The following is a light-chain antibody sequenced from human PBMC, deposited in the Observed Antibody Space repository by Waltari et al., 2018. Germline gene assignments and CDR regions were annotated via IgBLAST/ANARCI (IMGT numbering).Light chain of an antibody. CDR1: SNDVGGYNS. J-gene: IGLJ2*01. CDR2: DVS. CDR3: SSQSSNDVVL. Sequence: ASVSWSPGQSVTIFCAGTSNDVGGYNSVSWYQEHPGQAPRVIIYDVSDRPSGVSDRFSGSKSGNTASLTISGLQAEDEADYYCSSQSSNDVVLFGGGTKLTVL. V-gene: IGLV2-14*01.